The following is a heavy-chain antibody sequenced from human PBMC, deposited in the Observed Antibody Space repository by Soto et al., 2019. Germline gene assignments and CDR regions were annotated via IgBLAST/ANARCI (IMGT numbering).Heavy chain of an antibody. CDR3: AREKYAPPPLPIAGAGTDYYGMDV. D-gene: IGHD6-19*01. V-gene: IGHV1-18*01. CDR1: GYTFTSYG. J-gene: IGHJ6*02. Sequence: ASVKVSCKASGYTFTSYGISWVRQAPGQGLEWMGWISAYNGNTNYAQKLQGRVTMTTDTSTSTAYMELRSLRSDDTAVYYCAREKYAPPPLPIAGAGTDYYGMDVWGQGTTVTVSS. CDR2: ISAYNGNT.